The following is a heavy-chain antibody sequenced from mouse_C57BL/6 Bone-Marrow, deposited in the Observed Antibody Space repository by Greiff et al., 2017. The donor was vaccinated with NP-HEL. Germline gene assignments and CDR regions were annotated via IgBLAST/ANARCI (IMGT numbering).Heavy chain of an antibody. CDR1: GYTFTSYT. J-gene: IGHJ3*01. D-gene: IGHD1-1*01. CDR3: ARSGDYDFSFAY. V-gene: IGHV1-4*01. Sequence: VQLQQSGAELARPGASVKMSCKASGYTFTSYTMHWVKQRPGQGLEWIGYINPSSGYTKYNQKFKDKATLTADKSSSTAYMQLSSLTSEDSAVYYCARSGDYDFSFAYWGQGTLVTVSA. CDR2: INPSSGYT.